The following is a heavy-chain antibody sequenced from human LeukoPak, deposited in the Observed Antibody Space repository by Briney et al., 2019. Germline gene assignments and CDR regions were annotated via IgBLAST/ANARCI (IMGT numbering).Heavy chain of an antibody. CDR3: ARDSDCSGGSCHFDY. V-gene: IGHV1-18*01. CDR2: ITAYNGKT. Sequence: ASVKVSCTASGYTFSSYGISWVRQAPGQGLEWMGWITAYNGKTNYAQKLQGRVTMTTDTSTSTAYMELRRLRSDDTAVYYCARDSDCSGGSCHFDYWGQGTLVTVSS. CDR1: GYTFSSYG. D-gene: IGHD2-15*01. J-gene: IGHJ4*02.